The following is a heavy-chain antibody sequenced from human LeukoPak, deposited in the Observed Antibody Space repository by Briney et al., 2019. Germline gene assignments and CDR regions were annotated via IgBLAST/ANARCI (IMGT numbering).Heavy chain of an antibody. V-gene: IGHV4-59*01. CDR1: GGSISNFY. CDR3: ARDGSGSYYKSWFDP. J-gene: IGHJ5*02. CDR2: IYYSGTT. Sequence: PSEPLSLTRTVSGGSISNFYWSWIRQPPGKGLEWIAYIYYSGTTNYNPSLKSRVTISVDTSKNQFSLKLSSVTAADTAVYYCARDGSGSYYKSWFDPWGQGTLVTVSS. D-gene: IGHD3-10*01.